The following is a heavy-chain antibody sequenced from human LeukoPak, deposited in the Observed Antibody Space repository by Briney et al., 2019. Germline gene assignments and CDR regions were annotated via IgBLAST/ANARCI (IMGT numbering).Heavy chain of an antibody. V-gene: IGHV3-7*03. J-gene: IGHJ6*04. CDR1: GFTFSGYW. Sequence: PGGSLRLSCAASGFTFSGYWMSWVRQAPGKGLEWVANIKQAGSEKYYVDSVKGRFTISRDNAKNSLYLQMNSLRAEDTAVYYCARAGLLWFGPAGYYGMDVWGKGTTVTVSS. D-gene: IGHD3-10*01. CDR2: IKQAGSEK. CDR3: ARAGLLWFGPAGYYGMDV.